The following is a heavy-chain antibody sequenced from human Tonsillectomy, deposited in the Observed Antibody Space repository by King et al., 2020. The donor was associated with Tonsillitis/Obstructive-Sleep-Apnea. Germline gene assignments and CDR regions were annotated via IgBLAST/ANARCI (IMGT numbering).Heavy chain of an antibody. CDR3: AKDSYDFWSGYSGPLDV. CDR1: GFTFSSYA. J-gene: IGHJ6*04. CDR2: MSGRGGST. Sequence: VQLVESGGGLVQPGGSLRLSCAASGFTFSSYAMSWVRPAPGKGLEWVSIMSGRGGSTYYAGSLKGRFTISRDNSKNTLYLKMNSLRAEDTAVYYCAKDSYDFWSGYSGPLDVWGKGTTVTVSS. V-gene: IGHV3-23*04. D-gene: IGHD3-3*01.